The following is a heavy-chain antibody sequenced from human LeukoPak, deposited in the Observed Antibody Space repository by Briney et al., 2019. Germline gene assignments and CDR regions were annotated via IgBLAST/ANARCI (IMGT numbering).Heavy chain of an antibody. CDR3: VRDEWFGDGSLFPGGMDV. CDR1: GFTFSSYV. D-gene: IGHD3-10*01. V-gene: IGHV3-30*04. Sequence: YPGGSLRLSCKASGFTFSSYVIHWVRQAPGKGLEWVAVISNNGRNKDFADSVKGRFTISRDNTKSTLYLQMNSLRAEDTATYYCVRDEWFGDGSLFPGGMDVWGQGTSVTVSS. J-gene: IGHJ6*02. CDR2: ISNNGRNK.